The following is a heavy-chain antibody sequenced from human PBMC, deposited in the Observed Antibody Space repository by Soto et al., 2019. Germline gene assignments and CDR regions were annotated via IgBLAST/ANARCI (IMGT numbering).Heavy chain of an antibody. CDR1: GGSISGHY. J-gene: IGHJ6*03. CDR2: IYYSGST. V-gene: IGHV4-59*08. CDR3: VRGPYYDLIWNYYYMDV. D-gene: IGHD3-16*01. Sequence: QVQLLESGPGLVKPSETLSLTCNVSGGSISGHYWSWVRQTPGKGLEWIGYIYYSGSTNYSPSLKSRVTISVDTSKNQFSLRLTSVTAADTAVYYCVRGPYYDLIWNYYYMDVWGKGTTVTVSS.